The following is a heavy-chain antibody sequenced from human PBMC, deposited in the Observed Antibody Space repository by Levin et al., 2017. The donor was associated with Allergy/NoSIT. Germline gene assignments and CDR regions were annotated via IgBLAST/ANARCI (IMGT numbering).Heavy chain of an antibody. J-gene: IGHJ4*02. CDR1: GGSISSGGYY. D-gene: IGHD2-2*01. V-gene: IGHV4-31*03. CDR3: ARSQDCSSTSCYDHFDY. CDR2: IYYSGST. Sequence: SCTVSGGSISSGGYYWSWIRQHPGKGLEWIGYIYYSGSTYYNPSLKSRVTISVDTSKNQFSLKLSSVTAADTAVYYCARSQDCSSTSCYDHFDYWGQGTLVTVSS.